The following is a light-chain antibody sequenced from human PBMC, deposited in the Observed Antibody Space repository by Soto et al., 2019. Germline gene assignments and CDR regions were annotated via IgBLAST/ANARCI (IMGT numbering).Light chain of an antibody. CDR2: EVS. CDR3: SSYAGSNNLGRYV. CDR1: SSDVGGYNY. J-gene: IGLJ1*01. Sequence: QSVLTQPPSASGSPGQSVTISCTGTSSDVGGYNYVSWYQQHPGKAPKLMIYEVSKRPSGVPDRFSGSKSGNTASLTVSGLQAEDEADYYCSSYAGSNNLGRYVFXTGTKVTVL. V-gene: IGLV2-8*01.